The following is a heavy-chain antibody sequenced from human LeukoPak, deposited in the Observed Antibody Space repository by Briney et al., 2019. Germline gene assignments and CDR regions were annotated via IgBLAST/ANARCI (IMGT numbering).Heavy chain of an antibody. J-gene: IGHJ6*02. D-gene: IGHD6-6*01. Sequence: EASVKVSCTASGYTFTSYDINWVRQATGQGLEWMGWMNANSGNTGYAQKFKGRVTMTRNTSISTAYMELSSLRSEDTAVYYCAILLEYSSSALYYYYYGMDVWGQGTTVTVSS. CDR1: GYTFTSYD. V-gene: IGHV1-8*01. CDR2: MNANSGNT. CDR3: AILLEYSSSALYYYYYGMDV.